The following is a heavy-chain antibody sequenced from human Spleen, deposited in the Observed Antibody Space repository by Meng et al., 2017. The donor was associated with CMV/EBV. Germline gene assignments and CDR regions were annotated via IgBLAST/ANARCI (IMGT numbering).Heavy chain of an antibody. J-gene: IGHJ6*02. D-gene: IGHD2-2*01. CDR2: IKQDGSEK. CDR3: ARDLVVPAAIQYYYHNHGMDV. CDR1: GFTFSSYW. V-gene: IGHV3-7*01. Sequence: GESLKISCAASGFTFSSYWMSWVRQAPGKGLEWVANIKQDGSEKYYVDSVKGRFTISRDSSKNTLSLQMHSLRVDDTAVYFCARDLVVPAAIQYYYHNHGMDVWGQGTTVTVSS.